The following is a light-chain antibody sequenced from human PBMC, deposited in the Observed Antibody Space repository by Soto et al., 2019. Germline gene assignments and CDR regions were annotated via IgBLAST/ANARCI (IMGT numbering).Light chain of an antibody. V-gene: IGKV3-15*01. CDR1: QSVSIN. J-gene: IGKJ1*01. CDR2: GAS. CDR3: LQYNNWPWT. Sequence: EIVMTQSPASLSVSPGERATLSCRASQSVSINLVWFQQKPGQAPRFLIHGASTRVTGIPARFSGSGSGTEFTLTISSLQSEDFAVYYCLQYNNWPWTFGQGNKVEIK.